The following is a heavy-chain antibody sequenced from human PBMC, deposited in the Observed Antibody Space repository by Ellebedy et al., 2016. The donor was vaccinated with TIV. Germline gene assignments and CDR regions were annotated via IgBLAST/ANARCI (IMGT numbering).Heavy chain of an antibody. Sequence: GESLKISCAASGFPSRSFAMHWVRQAPGKGLEWVADIFYDGTKEYYADSVKGRFTFSRDNSKNTLYLQMNSLRTEDTAVYYCATMGAAGLDYWGQGTLVTVSS. D-gene: IGHD6-13*01. J-gene: IGHJ4*02. CDR3: ATMGAAGLDY. CDR2: IFYDGTKE. CDR1: GFPSRSFA. V-gene: IGHV3-30*04.